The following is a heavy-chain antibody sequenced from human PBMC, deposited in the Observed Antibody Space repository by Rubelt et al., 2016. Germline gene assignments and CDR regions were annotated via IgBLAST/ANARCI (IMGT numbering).Heavy chain of an antibody. D-gene: IGHD3-16*01. CDR2: ISDYNGNT. Sequence: QVQLVQSGAEVKKPGASVKVSCKASGYTFTSYGISWVRQAPGQGLEWMGWISDYNGNTNYAQKLRGRVTRTTDTSTCTAYMELRGLRSDDTAVYYCARDLRREECDYWGQGTLVTVSS. J-gene: IGHJ4*02. CDR1: GYTFTSYG. CDR3: ARDLRREECDY. V-gene: IGHV1-18*01.